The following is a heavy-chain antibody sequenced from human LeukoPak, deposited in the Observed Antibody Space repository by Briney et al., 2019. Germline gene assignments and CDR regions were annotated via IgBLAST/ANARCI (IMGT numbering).Heavy chain of an antibody. J-gene: IGHJ6*02. V-gene: IGHV1-69*05. CDR1: GGTFSSYA. CDR3: ARDLRDYYDWHYGMDV. Sequence: GASVKVSCKASGGTFSSYAISWVRQAPGQGLEWMGGIIPIFGTANYAQKFQGRITMTRNTSISTAYMELSSLRSEDTAVYYCARDLRDYYDWHYGMDVWGQGTTVTVSS. CDR2: IIPIFGTA. D-gene: IGHD3-22*01.